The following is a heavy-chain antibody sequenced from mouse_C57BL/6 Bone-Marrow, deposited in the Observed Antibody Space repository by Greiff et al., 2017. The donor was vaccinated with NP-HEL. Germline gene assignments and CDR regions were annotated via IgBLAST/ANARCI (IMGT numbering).Heavy chain of an antibody. CDR3: ARGTITTVVGPGY. CDR1: GYTFTSYW. Sequence: QVQLKQPGAELVKPGASVKLSCKASGYTFTSYWMHWVKQRPGRGLEWIGRIDPNSGGTKYNEKFKSKATLTVDKPSSTAYMQLSSLTSEDSAVYYWARGTITTVVGPGYWGQGTTLTVSS. V-gene: IGHV1-72*01. J-gene: IGHJ2*01. CDR2: IDPNSGGT. D-gene: IGHD1-1*01.